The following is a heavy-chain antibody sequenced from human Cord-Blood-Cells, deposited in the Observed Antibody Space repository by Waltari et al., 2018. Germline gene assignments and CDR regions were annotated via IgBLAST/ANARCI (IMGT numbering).Heavy chain of an antibody. CDR2: INPNSGGT. V-gene: IGHV1-2*04. J-gene: IGHJ3*02. CDR3: AREIEVGKVAFDI. Sequence: QVQLVQSGAEVKKPGASVKVSCKASGYPFTGYYIPWVRQAPGQGLERMGWINPNSGGTNYAQKFQGWVTMTRDTSISTAYMELSRLRSDDTAVYYCAREIEVGKVAFDIWGQGTMVTVSS. D-gene: IGHD7-27*01. CDR1: GYPFTGYY.